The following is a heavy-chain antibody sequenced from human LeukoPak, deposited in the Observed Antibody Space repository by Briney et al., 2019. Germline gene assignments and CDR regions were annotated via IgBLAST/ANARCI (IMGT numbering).Heavy chain of an antibody. J-gene: IGHJ6*03. V-gene: IGHV4-39*07. CDR1: GGSISSSYY. Sequence: SETLSLTCTVSGGSISSSYYWGWIRQPPGKGLEWIGSIYYSGSTYYNPSLKSRVTISLDTSKKQVSLKVSSVTAADTAVYYCARGGYYYMDVWGKGTTVTVSS. CDR2: IYYSGST. CDR3: ARGGYYYMDV.